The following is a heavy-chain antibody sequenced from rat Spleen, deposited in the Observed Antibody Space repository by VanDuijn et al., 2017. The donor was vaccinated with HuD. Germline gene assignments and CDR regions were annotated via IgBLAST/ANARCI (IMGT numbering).Heavy chain of an antibody. CDR1: GFNFNDYW. V-gene: IGHV5-31*01. Sequence: EVKLVESGGGLVQPGRSLKLSCAASGFNFNDYWMGWVRQAPGKGLEWVASITNTGGSIYYPDSVKGRFTISRDNAKSTLYLQMDSLRSEDTATYYCAKENGGYSPFDYWGQGVMVTVSS. CDR2: ITNTGGSI. CDR3: AKENGGYSPFDY. J-gene: IGHJ2*01. D-gene: IGHD1-11*01.